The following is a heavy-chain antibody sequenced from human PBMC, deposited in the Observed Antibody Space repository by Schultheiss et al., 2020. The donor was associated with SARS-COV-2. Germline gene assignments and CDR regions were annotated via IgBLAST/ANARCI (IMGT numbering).Heavy chain of an antibody. J-gene: IGHJ4*02. D-gene: IGHD3-10*01. CDR1: GFTFSWDW. Sequence: GESLKISCAASGFTFSWDWMHWVRQGPGKGLVWVSAISGSGGSTYYAASVRGRFTISRDNSKNTLYLQMNSLRAEDTAVYYCAKDPYITMVRGVLDYWGQGTLVTVSS. CDR2: ISGSGGST. V-gene: IGHV3-23*01. CDR3: AKDPYITMVRGVLDY.